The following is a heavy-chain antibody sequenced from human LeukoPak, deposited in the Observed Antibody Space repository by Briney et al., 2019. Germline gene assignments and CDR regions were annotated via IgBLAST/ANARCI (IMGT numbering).Heavy chain of an antibody. CDR2: IYPGDSDT. J-gene: IGHJ4*02. V-gene: IGHV5-51*01. CDR3: ARTYVWGSYRPYYFDY. CDR1: GYSFTSYW. Sequence: GEPLKISCKGSGYSFTSYWIGWVRQMPGKSLEWMGIIYPGDSDTRYSPSFQGRVTISADKSISTAYLQWSSLKASDTAMYYCARTYVWGSYRPYYFDYWGQGTLVTVSS. D-gene: IGHD3-16*02.